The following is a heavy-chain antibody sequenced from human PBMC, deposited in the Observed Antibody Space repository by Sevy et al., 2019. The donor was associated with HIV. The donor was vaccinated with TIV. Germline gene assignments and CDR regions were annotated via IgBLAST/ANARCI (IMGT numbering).Heavy chain of an antibody. CDR2: ISSSSGYK. CDR3: GRAGGQDAVDI. J-gene: IGHJ3*02. V-gene: IGHV3-11*06. CDR1: GFTFSDYY. Sequence: GGSLRLSCAASGFTFSDYYMSWIRQAPGKGLEWVSYISSSSGYKNYAGSVKGRFTISRDNAKNSLYLQMNSLRAEDTAVYFCGRAGGQDAVDIWGQGTMVTVSS. D-gene: IGHD1-26*01.